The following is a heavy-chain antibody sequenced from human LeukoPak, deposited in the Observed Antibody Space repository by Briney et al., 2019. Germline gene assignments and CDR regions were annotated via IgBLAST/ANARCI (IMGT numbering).Heavy chain of an antibody. Sequence: GGSLRLSCAASGFTFTNYHMAWVRQAPGKGREWVSFLSSSSDYISYADSVKGRFTISRDNAKNSLFLQMNSLRAEDTAIYYCAKRKYSDSDLRAFDIWGQGTMVTVSS. J-gene: IGHJ3*02. CDR1: GFTFTNYH. CDR2: LSSSSDYI. V-gene: IGHV3-21*01. CDR3: AKRKYSDSDLRAFDI. D-gene: IGHD5-12*01.